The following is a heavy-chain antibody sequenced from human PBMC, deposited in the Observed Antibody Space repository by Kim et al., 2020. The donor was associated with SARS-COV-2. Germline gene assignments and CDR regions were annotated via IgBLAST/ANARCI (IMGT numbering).Heavy chain of an antibody. J-gene: IGHJ2*01. V-gene: IGHV3-9*01. CDR3: AKDAEAPLSIFWYLDL. Sequence: DSVKGRFAISRDNTKNIVYLQMDNLRPEDTALYYCAKDAEAPLSIFWYLDLWGRGTLVTVSS. D-gene: IGHD6-6*01.